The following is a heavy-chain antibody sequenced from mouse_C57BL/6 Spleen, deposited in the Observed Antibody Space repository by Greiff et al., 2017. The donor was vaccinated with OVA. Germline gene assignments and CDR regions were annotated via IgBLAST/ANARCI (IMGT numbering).Heavy chain of an antibody. J-gene: IGHJ4*01. CDR2: ILPGSGST. V-gene: IGHV1-9*01. Sequence: VQLQQSGAELMKPGASVKLSCKATGYTFTGYWIEWVKQRPGHGLEWIGEILPGSGSTNYNEKFKGKATFTADTSSNTAYMQLSILTTEDSAIYYSAREGAYDYDERYYAMDYWGQGTSVTVSS. CDR3: AREGAYDYDERYYAMDY. CDR1: GYTFTGYW. D-gene: IGHD2-4*01.